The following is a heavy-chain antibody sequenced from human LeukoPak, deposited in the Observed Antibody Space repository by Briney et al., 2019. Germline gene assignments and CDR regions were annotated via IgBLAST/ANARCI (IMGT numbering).Heavy chain of an antibody. CDR3: ARFLGYDFWSGYYIGIDP. CDR2: MNPNSGNT. V-gene: IGHV1-8*01. J-gene: IGHJ5*02. Sequence: ASVKVSCKASGYTFTSYDINWVRQATGQGLEWMGWMNPNSGNTGYAQKFQGRVTMTRNTSISTAYMELSSLRSEDTAVYCCARFLGYDFWSGYYIGIDPWGQGTLVTVSS. CDR1: GYTFTSYD. D-gene: IGHD3-3*01.